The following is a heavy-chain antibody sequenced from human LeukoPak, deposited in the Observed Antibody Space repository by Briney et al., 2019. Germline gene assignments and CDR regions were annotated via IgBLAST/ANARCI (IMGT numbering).Heavy chain of an antibody. J-gene: IGHJ5*02. D-gene: IGHD5-18*01. CDR2: INTNTGNP. CDR1: GYTFTSYA. CDR3: ARDGKDTAMDDDNWFDP. Sequence: ASVTVSCTASGYTFTSYAMNWVRQAPGQGLEWMGWINTNTGNPTYAQGFTGRFVFSLDTSVSTAYLQISSLKAEDTAVYYCARDGKDTAMDDDNWFDPWGQGTLVTVSS. V-gene: IGHV7-4-1*02.